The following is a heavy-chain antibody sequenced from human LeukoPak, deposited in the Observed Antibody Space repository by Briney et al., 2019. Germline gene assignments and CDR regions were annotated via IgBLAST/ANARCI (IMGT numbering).Heavy chain of an antibody. D-gene: IGHD3-22*01. Sequence: GGSLRLSCAASGFTFSGSAMHWVRQASGKGLEWVGRIRSKANSYATAYAASVKGRFTISRDDSKNTAYLQMNSLRAEDTAVYYCANYDSSGYYPFDYWGQGTLVTVSS. J-gene: IGHJ4*02. CDR2: IRSKANSYAT. V-gene: IGHV3-73*01. CDR1: GFTFSGSA. CDR3: ANYDSSGYYPFDY.